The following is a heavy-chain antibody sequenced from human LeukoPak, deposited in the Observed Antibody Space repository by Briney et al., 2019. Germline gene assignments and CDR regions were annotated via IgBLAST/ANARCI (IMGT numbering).Heavy chain of an antibody. CDR3: AGDSSGYVDY. J-gene: IGHJ4*02. Sequence: PSETLSLTCAVSGYSISSGYYWGWIRQPPGKGLEWIGGIYHSGSTYYNPSLKSRVTVSVDTSKNQFSLKLSSVTAADTAVYYCAGDSSGYVDYWGQGTLVTVSS. V-gene: IGHV4-38-2*01. D-gene: IGHD3-22*01. CDR1: GYSISSGYY. CDR2: IYHSGST.